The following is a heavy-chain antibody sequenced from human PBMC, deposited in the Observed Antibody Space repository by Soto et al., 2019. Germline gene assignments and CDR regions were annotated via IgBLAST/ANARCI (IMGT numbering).Heavy chain of an antibody. CDR1: GCTFSYYW. CDR2: IKGDGSAT. CDR3: GRDLHIAAADY. V-gene: IGHV3-74*01. J-gene: IGHJ4*02. D-gene: IGHD6-25*01. Sequence: GGSLRLSCAVSGCTFSYYWIHWVRRAPGKGLVWVSRIKGDGSATNYADSVKGRFTISRDNAKNTVFLQMNSLRAEDTAVYYCGRDLHIAAADYWGQRALVTVSS.